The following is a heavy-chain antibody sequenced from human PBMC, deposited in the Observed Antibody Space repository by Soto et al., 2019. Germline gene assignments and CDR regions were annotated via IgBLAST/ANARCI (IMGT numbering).Heavy chain of an antibody. V-gene: IGHV4-39*02. J-gene: IGHJ5*02. Sequence: IRKPQGRGLEWIGNIFYSGRVYYNQSVQGRVTMSVNTSRTQFSLQLRSVTAADTAVYFCARARRDLMPTDSFGPWGQG. CDR3: ARARRDLMPTDSFGP. CDR2: IFYSGRV. D-gene: IGHD2-2*01.